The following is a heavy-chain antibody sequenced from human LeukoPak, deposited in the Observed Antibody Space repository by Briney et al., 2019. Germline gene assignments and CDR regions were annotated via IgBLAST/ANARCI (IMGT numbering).Heavy chain of an antibody. CDR1: GYTFTVYY. D-gene: IGHD2-15*01. CDR3: ARGYCSGGTCYLVENWFDP. Sequence: GASVKVSCKASGYTFTVYYMYWVRQAPGQGLEWMGRINPNSGDTDYAQNFQGRVTMTRDTSISTAYMELTNLRSDDMAVYYCARGYCSGGTCYLVENWFDPWGQGTLVTVSS. CDR2: INPNSGDT. J-gene: IGHJ5*02. V-gene: IGHV1-2*06.